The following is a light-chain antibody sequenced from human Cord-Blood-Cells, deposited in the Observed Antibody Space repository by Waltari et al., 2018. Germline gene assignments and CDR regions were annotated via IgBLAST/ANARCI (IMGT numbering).Light chain of an antibody. V-gene: IGLV2-23*01. Sequence: QSALTQPASVSGSPGQSITISCTGTSRDVGSYNLVSWYQQHPGKAPKLMIYEGSKRPSGVSNRFSGSKSGNTASLTISGLQAEDEADYYCCSYAGSSTVVVGGGTKLTVL. CDR2: EGS. J-gene: IGLJ2*01. CDR3: CSYAGSSTVV. CDR1: SRDVGSYNL.